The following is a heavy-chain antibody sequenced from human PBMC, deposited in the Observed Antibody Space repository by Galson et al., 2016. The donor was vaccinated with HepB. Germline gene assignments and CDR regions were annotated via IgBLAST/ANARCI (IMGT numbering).Heavy chain of an antibody. V-gene: IGHV1-69*13. CDR3: ATVRRDTSSSGQFYYFYMDV. CDR2: ISHIFGTT. J-gene: IGHJ6*03. D-gene: IGHD6-6*01. Sequence: SVKVSCKASGGTFSTYDFNWVRQAPGQGLEWMGGISHIFGTTEYAQEFQGRVTITADESTSTGYMEISSLRSEDTAVYYCATVRRDTSSSGQFYYFYMDVWGQGTLVTVSS. CDR1: GGTFSTYD.